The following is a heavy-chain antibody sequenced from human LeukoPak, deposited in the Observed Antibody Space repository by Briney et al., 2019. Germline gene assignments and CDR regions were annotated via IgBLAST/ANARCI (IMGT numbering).Heavy chain of an antibody. CDR2: TNQDGSVE. D-gene: IGHD3-10*01. J-gene: IGHJ4*02. Sequence: PGGSLRLSCVASGFTFGHYYMSWVRQAPGQGLEWVAHTNQDGSVEFHVDSVKGRFTISRDNAKNSLYLQMNSLRADDTAVYYCARDYYGSHDYWGQGALVTVSS. CDR1: GFTFGHYY. CDR3: ARDYYGSHDY. V-gene: IGHV3-7*01.